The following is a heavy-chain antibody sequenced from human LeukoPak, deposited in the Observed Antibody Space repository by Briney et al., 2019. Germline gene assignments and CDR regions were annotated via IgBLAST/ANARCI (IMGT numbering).Heavy chain of an antibody. V-gene: IGHV1-69*05. Sequence: GASVKVSCKASGGTFSNYAISGVRQAPGQGLEWMGGIIPIFGTANYAQKFQGRVTITTDESTSTAYMELSSLRSEDTAVYYCARHLTGTTSFFDYWGQGTLVTVSS. CDR2: IIPIFGTA. J-gene: IGHJ4*02. D-gene: IGHD1-7*01. CDR1: GGTFSNYA. CDR3: ARHLTGTTSFFDY.